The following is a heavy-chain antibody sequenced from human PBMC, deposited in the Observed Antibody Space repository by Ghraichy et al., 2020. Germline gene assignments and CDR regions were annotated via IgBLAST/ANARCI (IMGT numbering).Heavy chain of an antibody. CDR3: ARGGGYSGPFDY. Sequence: GGSLRLSCAASGFTFSSYWMHWVRQAPGKGLVWVSRINSDGISTTYAYSVKGRFTISRDNAKNTLYLQMNSLRAEDTAVYYCARGGGYSGPFDYWGQGTLVTVSS. D-gene: IGHD3-10*01. V-gene: IGHV3-74*01. J-gene: IGHJ4*02. CDR2: INSDGIST. CDR1: GFTFSSYW.